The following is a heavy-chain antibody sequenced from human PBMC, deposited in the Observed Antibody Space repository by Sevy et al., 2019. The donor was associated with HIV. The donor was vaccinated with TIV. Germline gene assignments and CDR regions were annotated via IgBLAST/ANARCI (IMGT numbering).Heavy chain of an antibody. CDR2: IKSKTDAATR. CDR3: AAGTGSSDFDY. Sequence: GGSLRLSCAASGFTFREAWMSWVRQAPGKGLEWVGRIKSKTDAATRDFAAPVRGRFSISRDDSANTVYLVMNNLKPEDTGVYYCAAGTGSSDFDYSGQGTVVTVSS. D-gene: IGHD1-26*01. J-gene: IGHJ4*02. CDR1: GFTFREAW. V-gene: IGHV3-15*01.